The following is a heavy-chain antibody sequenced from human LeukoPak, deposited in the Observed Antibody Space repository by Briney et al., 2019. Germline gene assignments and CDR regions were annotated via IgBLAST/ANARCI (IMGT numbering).Heavy chain of an antibody. CDR3: ARHSSSGWYAEYFQH. J-gene: IGHJ1*01. CDR2: IYYSGST. CDR1: GGSISSYY. D-gene: IGHD6-19*01. Sequence: PSETLSLTCTVSGGSISSYYWSWLRQPPGKGLEWIGYIYYSGSTNYNPSLKSRVTISVDTSKNQFSLKLSSVTAADTAVYYCARHSSSGWYAEYFQHWGQGTLVTVSS. V-gene: IGHV4-59*08.